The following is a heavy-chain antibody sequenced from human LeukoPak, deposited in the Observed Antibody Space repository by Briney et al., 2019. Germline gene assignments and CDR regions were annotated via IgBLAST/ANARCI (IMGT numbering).Heavy chain of an antibody. V-gene: IGHV3-21*01. D-gene: IGHD2-2*01. Sequence: GGSLRLSCAASGFTFSSYSMNWVRQAPGKGLEGVSSISSSSSYIYYADSVRGRFTISRDNAKNSLYLQMNSLRAEDTAVYYCAKGYCSSTSCPSDYWGQGTLVTVSS. CDR1: GFTFSSYS. CDR2: ISSSSSYI. J-gene: IGHJ4*02. CDR3: AKGYCSSTSCPSDY.